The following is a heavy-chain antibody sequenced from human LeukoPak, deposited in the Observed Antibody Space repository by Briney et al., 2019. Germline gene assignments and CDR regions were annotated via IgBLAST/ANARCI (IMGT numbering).Heavy chain of an antibody. D-gene: IGHD2-21*02. CDR2: ISYDGSNK. Sequence: GGSLRLSCAASGFTFSSYGMHWVRQAPGKGLEWVAVISYDGSNKYYADSVKGRFTISRDNSKNTLYLQMNSLRAEDTAVYYCAKDRDLVVVTATLPGYWGQGTLVTVSS. CDR1: GFTFSSYG. CDR3: AKDRDLVVVTATLPGY. J-gene: IGHJ4*02. V-gene: IGHV3-30*18.